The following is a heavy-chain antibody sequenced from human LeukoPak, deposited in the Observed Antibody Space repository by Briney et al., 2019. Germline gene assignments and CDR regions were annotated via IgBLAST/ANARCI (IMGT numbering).Heavy chain of an antibody. Sequence: SLKVSCKASGGTFISYAISWVRQAPRQGREWRGRIIPIFGTANYAQKFQGRVPITTDESTSTAYMELSSLRSEDTAVYYCARSSYYYDSSGYYNFAYWGRGTLVTVSS. CDR3: ARSSYYYDSSGYYNFAY. D-gene: IGHD3-22*01. V-gene: IGHV1-69*05. CDR1: GGTFISYA. J-gene: IGHJ4*02. CDR2: IIPIFGTA.